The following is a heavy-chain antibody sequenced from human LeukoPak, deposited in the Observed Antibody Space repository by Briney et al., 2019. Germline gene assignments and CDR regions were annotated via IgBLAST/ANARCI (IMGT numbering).Heavy chain of an antibody. V-gene: IGHV4-30-2*01. CDR3: ARDTYYYGSGFDY. CDR1: GGSISSGGYY. CDR2: IYHSGST. Sequence: SETLSLTCTVSGGSISSGGYYWSWIRQPPGKGLEWIGYIYHSGSTYYNPSLKSRVTISIDRSKNQFSLKLSSVTAADTAVYYCARDTYYYGSGFDYWGQGTLVTVSS. J-gene: IGHJ4*02. D-gene: IGHD3-10*01.